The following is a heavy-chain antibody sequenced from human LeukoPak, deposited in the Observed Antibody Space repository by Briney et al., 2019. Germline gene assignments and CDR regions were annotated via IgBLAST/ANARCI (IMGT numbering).Heavy chain of an antibody. CDR2: ISGSGGST. D-gene: IGHD3-22*01. CDR3: AKDLNQIVVVVYFDY. CDR1: GFTFSSYA. V-gene: IGHV3-23*01. J-gene: IGHJ4*02. Sequence: GGSLRLSCAASGFTFSSYAMSWVRQAPGKGLEWVSAISGSGGSTYYADSVEGRFTISRDNSKNTLYLQMNSLRAEDTAVYYCAKDLNQIVVVVYFDYWGQGTLVTVSS.